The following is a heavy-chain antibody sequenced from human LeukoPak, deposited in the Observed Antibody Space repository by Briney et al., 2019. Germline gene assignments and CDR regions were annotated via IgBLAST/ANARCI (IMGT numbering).Heavy chain of an antibody. CDR1: GGSISSGGYS. D-gene: IGHD2-15*01. J-gene: IGHJ4*02. CDR3: ARAKNGGYPPNFDY. V-gene: IGHV4-30-2*01. CDR2: IYHSGST. Sequence: PSETLSLTCAVSGGSISSGGYSWNWIRQPPGKGLEWIGYIYHSGSTYSTPSLKSRLTISIDRSKNQFSLDLSSVTAADTAVYYCARAKNGGYPPNFDYWGQGTLVTVSS.